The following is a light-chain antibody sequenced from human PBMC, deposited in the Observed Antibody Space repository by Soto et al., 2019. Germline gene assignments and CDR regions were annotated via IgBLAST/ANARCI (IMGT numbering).Light chain of an antibody. CDR3: QQYNNWPPIT. V-gene: IGKV3-15*01. CDR1: QSVSIK. J-gene: IGKJ5*01. CDR2: DTS. Sequence: EIVMTQSPATLSVSXGXXXXXXXXXSQSVSIKLAWYQQKPGQAPRLLIYDTSTRATGIPARFSGSGSGTEFTLTISSLQSEDFAVYYCQQYNNWPPITFGQGTRLEIK.